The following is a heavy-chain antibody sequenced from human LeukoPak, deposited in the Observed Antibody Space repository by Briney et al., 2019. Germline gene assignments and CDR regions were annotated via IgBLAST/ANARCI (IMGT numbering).Heavy chain of an antibody. Sequence: PGGSLRLSCAASGFTFSSYSMNWVRQAPGKGLEWVSSISSSSSYICYADSVKGRFTISRDNAKNSLYLQMNSLRAEDTAVYYCARGPPDYDFWIGYWGQGTLVTVSS. CDR3: ARGPPDYDFWIGY. J-gene: IGHJ4*02. CDR1: GFTFSSYS. V-gene: IGHV3-21*01. D-gene: IGHD3-3*01. CDR2: ISSSSSYI.